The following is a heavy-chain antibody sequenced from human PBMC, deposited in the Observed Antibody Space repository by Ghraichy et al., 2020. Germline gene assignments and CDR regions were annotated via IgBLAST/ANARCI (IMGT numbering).Heavy chain of an antibody. J-gene: IGHJ4*02. D-gene: IGHD2/OR15-2a*01. CDR1: GFTFSSYA. Sequence: GESLNISCAASGFTFSSYAMSWVRQAPGKGLEWVSTISNSGGTAYYADSVKGRFTISRDNSENTLHLQMNSLRADDTAVYYCLYGYFFDYWGQGTLVTVSS. CDR3: LYGYFFDY. V-gene: IGHV3-23*01. CDR2: ISNSGGTA.